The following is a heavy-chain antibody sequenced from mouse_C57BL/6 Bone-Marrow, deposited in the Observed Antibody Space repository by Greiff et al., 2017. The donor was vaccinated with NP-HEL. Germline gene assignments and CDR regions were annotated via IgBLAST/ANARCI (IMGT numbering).Heavy chain of an antibody. Sequence: QVQLQQSGAELAKPGASVKLSCKASGYTFTSYWMHWVKQRPGQGLEWIGYINPSSGYTKSNQKFKDKATLTAEKSSSTAYMQLSSLTYEDSAVYYCAKEDGYWGQGTSVTVSS. CDR2: INPSSGYT. CDR1: GYTFTSYW. V-gene: IGHV1-7*01. D-gene: IGHD2-3*01. J-gene: IGHJ4*01. CDR3: AKEDGY.